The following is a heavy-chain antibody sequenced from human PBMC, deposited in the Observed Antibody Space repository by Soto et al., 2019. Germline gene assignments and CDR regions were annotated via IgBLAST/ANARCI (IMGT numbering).Heavy chain of an antibody. D-gene: IGHD3-10*01. V-gene: IGHV3-23*01. J-gene: IGHJ5*02. CDR1: GFTFSNYA. Sequence: EVQLLESGGGLVQPGGSLRLSCAASGFTFSNYAMTWVRQAPGKGLEWVSCIGGSDGSTYYADSVKGRFTISRDNSKNPLDLEMNSLRVEDTAVYYCAKDRLGVGGGFYDPLGQGTLVTVSS. CDR3: AKDRLGVGGGFYDP. CDR2: IGGSDGST.